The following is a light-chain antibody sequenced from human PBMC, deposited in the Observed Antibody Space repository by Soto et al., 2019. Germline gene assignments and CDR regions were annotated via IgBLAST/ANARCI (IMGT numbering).Light chain of an antibody. V-gene: IGLV2-11*01. CDR2: DVS. Sequence: QSVLTQPPSVSGSPGQSVTISCTGTSSEVGGFNYVSWYQQHPGKAPKLMIYDVSKRPSGVPDRFSGSKSGNTASLTISGLQAEDEADYYCCSYAGSYTFGYVFGTGTKVTVL. CDR1: SSEVGGFNY. CDR3: CSYAGSYTFGYV. J-gene: IGLJ1*01.